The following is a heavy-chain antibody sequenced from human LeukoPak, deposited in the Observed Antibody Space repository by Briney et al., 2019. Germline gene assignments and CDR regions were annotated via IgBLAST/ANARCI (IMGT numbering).Heavy chain of an antibody. CDR1: GFRFTSYD. Sequence: ASVTVSCKASGFRFTSYDINWVRQANGQGFEWMGWMNPNNGNTGYAQKFQGRVTMTRDTSISTAYMELRDLTSEDTAVYYCVRDGEGVAISVNYWFDPWGQGTLVTVSS. J-gene: IGHJ5*02. CDR3: VRDGEGVAISVNYWFDP. V-gene: IGHV1-8*01. D-gene: IGHD3-10*01. CDR2: MNPNNGNT.